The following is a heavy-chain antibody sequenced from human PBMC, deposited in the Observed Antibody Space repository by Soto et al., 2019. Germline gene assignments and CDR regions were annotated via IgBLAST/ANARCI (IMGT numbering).Heavy chain of an antibody. V-gene: IGHV3-30*03. CDR2: TSYDGSIQ. CDR3: AREGGEVVAPEYCQR. J-gene: IGHJ1*01. Sequence: QVQLVESGGVVVQPGRSLRLSCAASGFTFSDYGMHWVRQAPGKGLEWVAVTSYDGSIQNYADSVKGRFTISRDNAKDTLYLLRSGPRADDTAVYFCAREGGEVVAPEYCQRWGQGTLVNVSS. CDR1: GFTFSDYG. D-gene: IGHD2-21*01.